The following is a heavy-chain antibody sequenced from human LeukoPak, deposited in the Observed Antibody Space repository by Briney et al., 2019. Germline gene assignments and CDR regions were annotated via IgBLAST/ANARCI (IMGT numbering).Heavy chain of an antibody. D-gene: IGHD3-16*02. Sequence: GGSLRLSCAGSGFIFYSYAMHWVRQAPGRGLEYVSAITSNGGSTFYADSVKDRFTISRDNSKNTLYLQMGSLRAEDMAVYYCTRGPGYDYVWGSYRVDYWGQGTLVTVSS. CDR3: TRGPGYDYVWGSYRVDY. J-gene: IGHJ4*02. CDR2: ITSNGGST. CDR1: GFIFYSYA. V-gene: IGHV3-64*02.